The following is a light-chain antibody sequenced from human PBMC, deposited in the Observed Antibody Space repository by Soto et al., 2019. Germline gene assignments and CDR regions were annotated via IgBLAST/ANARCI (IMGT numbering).Light chain of an antibody. CDR2: AAS. Sequence: QLTPSASALSASVRDGVTITCLESQSIDKYVNWYQQKPGKGPNLLIYAASNLRTGVPSRFSGSGSGTDFTLTISILLPEDFATYFCQQSYSSPSLTFGGGTKVDI. CDR3: QQSYSSPSLT. V-gene: IGKV1-39*01. CDR1: QSIDKY. J-gene: IGKJ4*01.